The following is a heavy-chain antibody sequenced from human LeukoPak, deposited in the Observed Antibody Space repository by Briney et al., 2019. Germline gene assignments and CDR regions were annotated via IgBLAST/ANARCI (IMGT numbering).Heavy chain of an antibody. J-gene: IGHJ4*02. CDR3: ARDLGDFWSYAMDY. D-gene: IGHD3-3*01. V-gene: IGHV1-8*01. CDR1: GYTFTSYD. CDR2: MNPNSGNT. Sequence: GASVKVSCKASGYTFTSYDINWVRQATGQGLELMGWMNPNSGNTGYAQKFQGRVTMTRNTSISTAYMELSSLRSEDTAVYYCARDLGDFWSYAMDYWGQGTLVTVSS.